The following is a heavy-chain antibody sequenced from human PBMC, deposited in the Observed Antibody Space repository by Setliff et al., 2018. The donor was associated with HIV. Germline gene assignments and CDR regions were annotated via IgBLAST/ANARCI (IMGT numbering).Heavy chain of an antibody. V-gene: IGHV4-38-2*01. CDR1: GYSISSGYY. Sequence: PSETLSLTCAVSGYSISSGYYWGWIRQTPGKGLEWIGSIYHSGTTYYNPPLQSRVTISVDKSKSQFSLKLNSVTAADTAVYYCGGNGYYSIDYWGQGTLVTVS. D-gene: IGHD3-22*01. CDR2: IYHSGTT. J-gene: IGHJ4*02. CDR3: GGNGYYSIDY.